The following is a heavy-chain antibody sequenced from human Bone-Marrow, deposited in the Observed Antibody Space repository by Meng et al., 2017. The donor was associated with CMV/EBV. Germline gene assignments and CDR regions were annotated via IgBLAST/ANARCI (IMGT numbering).Heavy chain of an antibody. Sequence: GESLKISCAASGFTFISYAIHWVRQAPGKGLEWVAVISYDGSNKYYAESVKGRFTISRDNSKNTLYFQMSSLRSDDTGVYYCARDNGDDFWSGYYAGNWIDPWGQGTRVTVSS. CDR3: ARDNGDDFWSGYYAGNWIDP. J-gene: IGHJ5*02. CDR2: ISYDGSNK. CDR1: GFTFISYA. V-gene: IGHV3-30*14. D-gene: IGHD3-3*01.